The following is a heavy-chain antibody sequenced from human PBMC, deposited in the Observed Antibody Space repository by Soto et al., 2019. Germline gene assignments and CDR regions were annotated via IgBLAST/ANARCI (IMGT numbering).Heavy chain of an antibody. CDR2: ISGSGGST. CDR1: GFTFSSYA. D-gene: IGHD3-3*01. Sequence: EVQLLESGGGLVQPGGSLRLSCAASGFTFSSYAMSWVRQAPGKGLEWVSAISGSGGSTYYADSVKGRFTISSDNSKNTLYLAMNCLKAEDTAVYYCASLLVLRCLEWLFSDIDHWGQGTLVTVSS. CDR3: ASLLVLRCLEWLFSDIDH. V-gene: IGHV3-23*01. J-gene: IGHJ4*02.